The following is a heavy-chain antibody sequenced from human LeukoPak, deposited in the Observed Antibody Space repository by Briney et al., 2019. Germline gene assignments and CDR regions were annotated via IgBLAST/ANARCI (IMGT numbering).Heavy chain of an antibody. J-gene: IGHJ5*02. V-gene: IGHV3-49*03. CDR3: TRERNDFWSGYDSGWFDP. D-gene: IGHD3-3*01. CDR2: IRSKAYGGTT. Sequence: PGRSLGLSCTASGFTFGDYAMSWFRQAPGKGLEWVGFIRSKAYGGTTEYAASVKGRFTISRDDSKSIANLQMNSLKSENTAVYYCTRERNDFWSGYDSGWFDPWGQGTLVTVSS. CDR1: GFTFGDYA.